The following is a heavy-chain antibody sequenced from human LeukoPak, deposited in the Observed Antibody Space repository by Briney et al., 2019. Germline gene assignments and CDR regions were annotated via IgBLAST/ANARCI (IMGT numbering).Heavy chain of an antibody. D-gene: IGHD3-22*01. J-gene: IGHJ4*02. V-gene: IGHV3-49*04. Sequence: GRSLRLSCTTSGLTFGDYAMSWVRQAPGKGLEWVGFIRNKGNGGTTEYAASVKGRFTISRDDSESITYLQMNSLRTEDTAVYYCTTGSYHESSGHRFDYWGQGTLVTVSS. CDR1: GLTFGDYA. CDR2: IRNKGNGGTT. CDR3: TTGSYHESSGHRFDY.